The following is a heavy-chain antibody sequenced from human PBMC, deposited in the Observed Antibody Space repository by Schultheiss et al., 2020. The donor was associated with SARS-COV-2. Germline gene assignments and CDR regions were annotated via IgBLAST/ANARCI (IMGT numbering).Heavy chain of an antibody. Sequence: GGSLRLSCAASGFTFSSYGMHWVRQAPGKGLEWVSYISGSSSYTHYADSVKGRFTISRDNAKNSLYLQMNSLRAEDTAVYYCARDLRFLEWLFDYWGQGTLVTVSS. J-gene: IGHJ4*02. V-gene: IGHV3-21*05. D-gene: IGHD3-3*01. CDR3: ARDLRFLEWLFDY. CDR1: GFTFSSYG. CDR2: ISGSSSYT.